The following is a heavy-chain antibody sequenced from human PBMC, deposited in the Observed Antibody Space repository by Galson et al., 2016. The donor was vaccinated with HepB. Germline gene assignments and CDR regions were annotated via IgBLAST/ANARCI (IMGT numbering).Heavy chain of an antibody. J-gene: IGHJ5*02. V-gene: IGHV3-23*01. Sequence: SLRLSCAASEFIFSDFAFSWVRQAPGKGLEWLSSISGSGNTNYADSVKGRFIISRDNSKGTLYLEMNSLGAEDTAMYDCARYSSAWSLDTWGQGTLVTVSS. CDR3: ARYSSAWSLDT. D-gene: IGHD6-19*01. CDR1: EFIFSDFA. CDR2: ISGSGNT.